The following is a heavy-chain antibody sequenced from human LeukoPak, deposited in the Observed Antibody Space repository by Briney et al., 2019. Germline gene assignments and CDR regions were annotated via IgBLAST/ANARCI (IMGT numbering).Heavy chain of an antibody. J-gene: IGHJ4*02. Sequence: GGSLRLSCAASGFTFSSYAMSWVRQAPGKGLEWVSSISSSSSYIYYADSVKGRFTISRDNAKNSLYLQMNSLRAEDTAVYYCAGDGRSLSYFDYWGQGTLVTVSS. CDR2: ISSSSSYI. CDR3: AGDGRSLSYFDY. V-gene: IGHV3-21*01. CDR1: GFTFSSYA. D-gene: IGHD1-26*01.